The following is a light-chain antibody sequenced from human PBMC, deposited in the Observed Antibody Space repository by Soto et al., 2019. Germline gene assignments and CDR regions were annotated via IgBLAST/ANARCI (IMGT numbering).Light chain of an antibody. CDR3: QQYGSSPPFT. J-gene: IGKJ5*01. Sequence: EIVMTQSPATLSVSPWDRATLSCRASQSVSSNLAWYQQKPGQAPRLLINGASTRATGIPARFSGSGSGTDFTLTITGLEPEDLAVYYCQQYGSSPPFTFGQGTRLEI. V-gene: IGKV3-20*01. CDR2: GAS. CDR1: QSVSSN.